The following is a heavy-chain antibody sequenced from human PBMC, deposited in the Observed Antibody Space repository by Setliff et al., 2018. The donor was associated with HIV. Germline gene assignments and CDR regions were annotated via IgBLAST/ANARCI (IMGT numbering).Heavy chain of an antibody. D-gene: IGHD4-4*01. CDR3: ARGLRQNRSNSDVFDV. Sequence: AASVKVSCKASGYTFTTYDINWVRQATGQGLEWMGWMNPNSGNTGYAERFQGRVTMTRDTSISTVYMELTSLRSEGMAVYYCARGLRQNRSNSDVFDVWGQGTVVTVSS. CDR2: MNPNSGNT. CDR1: GYTFTTYD. V-gene: IGHV1-8*02. J-gene: IGHJ3*01.